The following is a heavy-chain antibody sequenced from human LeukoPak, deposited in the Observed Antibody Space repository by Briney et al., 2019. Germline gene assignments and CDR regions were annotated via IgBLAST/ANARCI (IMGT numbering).Heavy chain of an antibody. J-gene: IGHJ4*02. Sequence: GGSLRLSCAVSGFTFSSYWMSWVRQAPGKGLEWVANIIQDGSGKYYVDSVKGRFTISRDNAKNSLYLEMNSLTVEDTAVYYCARGHTAVTRHFDFWGQGTLVTVSS. CDR2: IIQDGSGK. V-gene: IGHV3-7*01. D-gene: IGHD4-17*01. CDR3: ARGHTAVTRHFDF. CDR1: GFTFSSYW.